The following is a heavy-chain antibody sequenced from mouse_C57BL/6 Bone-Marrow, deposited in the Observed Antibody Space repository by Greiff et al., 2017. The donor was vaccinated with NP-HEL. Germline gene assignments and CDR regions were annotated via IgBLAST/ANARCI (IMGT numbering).Heavy chain of an antibody. J-gene: IGHJ3*01. CDR3: ERKAYYGRSYEFAY. D-gene: IGHD1-1*01. Sequence: QVQLQQPGAELVKPGASVKLSCKASGYTFTTYWMQWVKQRPGQGLEWIGEIDPSDSYTNYNQKFKGKATVTVDTASSTANMQLSSLTSEDSAVYYCERKAYYGRSYEFAYWGQGTLVTVSA. CDR1: GYTFTTYW. CDR2: IDPSDSYT. V-gene: IGHV1-50*01.